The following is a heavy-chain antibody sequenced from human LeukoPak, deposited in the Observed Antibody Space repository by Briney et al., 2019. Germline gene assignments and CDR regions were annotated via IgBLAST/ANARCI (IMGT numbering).Heavy chain of an antibody. D-gene: IGHD5-18*01. CDR2: INPNSGGT. V-gene: IGHV1-2*02. Sequence: ASVKVSCKASGYTFTGYYMHWVRQAPGQGLEWMGWINPNSGGTNYAQKFRGRVTMTRDTSISTAYMELSRLRSDDTAVYYCARGTLYSYGSDYWGQGTLVTVSS. CDR1: GYTFTGYY. CDR3: ARGTLYSYGSDY. J-gene: IGHJ4*02.